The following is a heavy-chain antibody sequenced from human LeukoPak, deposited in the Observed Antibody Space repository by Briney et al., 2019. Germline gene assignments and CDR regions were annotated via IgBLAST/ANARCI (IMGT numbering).Heavy chain of an antibody. CDR3: AKARSQTSYDSSGYVGNGFQH. CDR2: ISWNSGSI. J-gene: IGHJ1*01. Sequence: PGRSLRLSCAASGFTFDDYAMHWVRQAPGKGLEWVSGISWNSGSIGYADSVKGRFTISRDNAKNSLYLQMNGLRAEDTALYYCAKARSQTSYDSSGYVGNGFQHWGQGTLVTVSS. V-gene: IGHV3-9*01. CDR1: GFTFDDYA. D-gene: IGHD3-22*01.